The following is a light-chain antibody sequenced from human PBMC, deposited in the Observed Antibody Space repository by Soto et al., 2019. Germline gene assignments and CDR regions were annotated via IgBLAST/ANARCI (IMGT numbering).Light chain of an antibody. CDR3: QQYGNPPQT. J-gene: IGKJ1*01. CDR1: QTVLSSY. V-gene: IGKV3-20*01. CDR2: GAS. Sequence: EIVLTQSPGTLSLPPGEGVTLSCRASQTVLSSYVAWYQQKPGQPPRLLIYGASSRAPGIPDRFSGSGSGTDFTLTISRLEPEDFGVFYCQQYGNPPQTFGQGTRVEV.